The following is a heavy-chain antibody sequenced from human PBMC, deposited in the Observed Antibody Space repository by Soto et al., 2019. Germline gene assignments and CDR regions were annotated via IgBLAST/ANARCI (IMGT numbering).Heavy chain of an antibody. Sequence: QVQLVESGGGVVQPGRSLRLSCAASGFTFSSYGMHWVRQAPGKGLEWVAVISYDGSNKYYADSVKGRFTISRDNSKNTLYLQMNSLRAEDTAVYYCAKWDSGYENFDYWGQGTLVTVSS. V-gene: IGHV3-30*18. CDR2: ISYDGSNK. J-gene: IGHJ4*02. CDR3: AKWDSGYENFDY. CDR1: GFTFSSYG. D-gene: IGHD5-12*01.